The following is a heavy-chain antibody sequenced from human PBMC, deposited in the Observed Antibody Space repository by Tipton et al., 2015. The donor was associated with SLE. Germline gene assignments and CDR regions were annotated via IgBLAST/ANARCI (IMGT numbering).Heavy chain of an antibody. CDR3: VGWGSSGYYYGFDY. V-gene: IGHV4-39*01. CDR2: IYDTGNT. J-gene: IGHJ4*02. CDR1: GGSISSRSYY. Sequence: TLSLTCTVSGGSISSRSYYWGWIRQPPGKGLEWIGRIYDTGNTYYNPSLKSRVTISEDTSRNQFSLKLTSVTAADTAVYYCVGWGSSGYYYGFDYWGQGTLVTVSS. D-gene: IGHD3-22*01.